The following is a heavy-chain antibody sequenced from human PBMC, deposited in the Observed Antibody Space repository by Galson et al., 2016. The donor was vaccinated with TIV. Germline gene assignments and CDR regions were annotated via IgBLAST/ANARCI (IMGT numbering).Heavy chain of an antibody. J-gene: IGHJ4*02. D-gene: IGHD3-3*01. CDR3: ARVPRLWSGFDS. V-gene: IGHV2-5*01. CDR2: IYWTEGK. CDR1: GFSLPTRGVG. Sequence: PALVKPTQTLTLTCTFSGFSLPTRGVGVGWIRQPPGKALEWLALIYWTEGKHYSPSLQSRLAITMDTSKNHVLLTMINMDPVDTGTYYCARVPRLWSGFDSWGQGTLVTVSS.